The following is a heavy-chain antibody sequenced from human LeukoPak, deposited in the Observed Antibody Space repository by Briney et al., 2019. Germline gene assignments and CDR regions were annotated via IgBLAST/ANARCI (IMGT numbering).Heavy chain of an antibody. Sequence: GGSLRLSCAASGFTFSSYSMNWVRQAPGKGLEWVSYISSSTTIYYADSVKGRFTISRDNAKNSLYLQMNSLRAEDTAVYYCARVEYGDYAGIAGAEPAYYYYGMDVWGQGTTVTVSS. CDR1: GFTFSSYS. CDR3: ARVEYGDYAGIAGAEPAYYYYGMDV. CDR2: ISSSTTI. V-gene: IGHV3-48*01. J-gene: IGHJ6*02. D-gene: IGHD4-17*01.